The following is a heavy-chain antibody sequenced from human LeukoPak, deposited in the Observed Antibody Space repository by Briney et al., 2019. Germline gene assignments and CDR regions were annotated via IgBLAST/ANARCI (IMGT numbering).Heavy chain of an antibody. Sequence: GGSLRLSCAASGFTFSSYAMHWVRQAPGKGLEWVAGISYDGSNKYYTDSVKGRFTISRDNSKNTLYLQMNGLRAEDTAVYYCARVIGGPGDFDLWAVAPSSLSPQ. CDR3: ARVIGGPGDFDL. CDR2: ISYDGSNK. V-gene: IGHV3-30*03. CDR1: GFTFSSYA. D-gene: IGHD3-16*01. J-gene: IGHJ2*01.